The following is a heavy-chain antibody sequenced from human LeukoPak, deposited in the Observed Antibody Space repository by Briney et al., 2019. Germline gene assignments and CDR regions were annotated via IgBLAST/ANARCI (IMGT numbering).Heavy chain of an antibody. CDR3: ARDSSYYDFWSGYYTGAFDI. J-gene: IGHJ3*02. D-gene: IGHD3-3*01. Sequence: GGSLRLSCAASGFTFSSYWMSWVRQAPGKGLEWVANIKQDGSEKYYVDSVKGRFTISRDNAKNSLYLQMNSLRAEDTAVYYCARDSSYYDFWSGYYTGAFDIWGQGTMVTVSS. CDR2: IKQDGSEK. V-gene: IGHV3-7*01. CDR1: GFTFSSYW.